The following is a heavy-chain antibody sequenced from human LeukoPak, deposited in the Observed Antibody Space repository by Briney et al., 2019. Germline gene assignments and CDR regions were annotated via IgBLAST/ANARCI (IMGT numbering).Heavy chain of an antibody. J-gene: IGHJ4*02. Sequence: GGSLRLSCAVSGFTFSNYAAHRVRQAPGKGLEWVAVISYDSSKKYYADSVKGRFTISRDNSENTLYLQMSSLRAEDMAVYYCAGEAPYEYWGQGTLVTVSS. CDR2: ISYDSSKK. CDR1: GFTFSNYA. CDR3: AGEAPYEY. V-gene: IGHV3-30-3*01.